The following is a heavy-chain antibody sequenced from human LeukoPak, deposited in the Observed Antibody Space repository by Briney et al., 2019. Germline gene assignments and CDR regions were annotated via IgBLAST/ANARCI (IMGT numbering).Heavy chain of an antibody. CDR3: ARQTAAGPELGDYFDY. J-gene: IGHJ4*02. Sequence: SETLSLTCTVSGGSISSSSYYWGWIRQPPGKGLEWIGSIYYSGSTYYNPSLKSRVTISVDTSKNQFSLKLSSVTAADTAVYYCARQTAAGPELGDYFDYWGQGTLVTVSS. V-gene: IGHV4-39*01. CDR2: IYYSGST. CDR1: GGSISSSSYY. D-gene: IGHD6-13*01.